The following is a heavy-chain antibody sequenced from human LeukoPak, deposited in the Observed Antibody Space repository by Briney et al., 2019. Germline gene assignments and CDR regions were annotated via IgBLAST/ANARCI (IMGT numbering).Heavy chain of an antibody. CDR3: ARVHYDSNAYYFAY. V-gene: IGHV4-59*01. Sequence: SETLSLTCTVSGGSISGYYWSWIRQPPGKGPEWVGYIYYSGSTNYNPSLMSRLTISVDTSKNQVSLKLSSVTAADTAMYYCARVHYDSNAYYFAYWGQGTLVTVSS. J-gene: IGHJ4*02. CDR2: IYYSGST. D-gene: IGHD3-22*01. CDR1: GGSISGYY.